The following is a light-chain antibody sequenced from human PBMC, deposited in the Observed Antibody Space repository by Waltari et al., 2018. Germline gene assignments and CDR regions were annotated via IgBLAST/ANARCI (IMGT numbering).Light chain of an antibody. J-gene: IGLJ3*02. V-gene: IGLV1-44*01. Sequence: QSVLTQPPSASEIPGQRVTISCSGSSSNIGDNVVNWYQQLPGKAPKLLIYRNDQRPSGVPDRFSASKSGTSASLAISGLQSEDEADYYCAAWDDRMNGHWVFGGGTKVTVL. CDR2: RND. CDR1: SSNIGDNV. CDR3: AAWDDRMNGHWV.